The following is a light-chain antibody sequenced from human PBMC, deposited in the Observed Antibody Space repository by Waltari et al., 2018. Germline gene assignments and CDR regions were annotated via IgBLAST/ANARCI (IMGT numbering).Light chain of an antibody. CDR1: QSVSSSY. Sequence: VLTQSXXTLSLSPGERATLSCRASQSVSSSYLAWYQQKPGQAPXLLIYGAXXRATGIXXRXSGSGSXXXFTLTIXXXXPEDFAXXXCQQYXXXXPXTFGXXTKLEIK. CDR3: QQYXXXXPXT. CDR2: GAX. J-gene: IGKJ2*01. V-gene: IGKV3-20*01.